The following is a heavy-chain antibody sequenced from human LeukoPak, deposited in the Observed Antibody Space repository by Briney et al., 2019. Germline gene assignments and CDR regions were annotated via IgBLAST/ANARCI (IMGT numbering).Heavy chain of an antibody. Sequence: ASEKVSCTASGYTFTGYYMHWVRQAPGQGLEWMGWINPNSGGTNYAQKFQGRVTMTRDTSISTAYMELSRLRSDDTAVYYCARDMWELLYLDYWGQGTLVTVSS. J-gene: IGHJ4*02. CDR3: ARDMWELLYLDY. CDR1: GYTFTGYY. D-gene: IGHD1-26*01. V-gene: IGHV1-2*02. CDR2: INPNSGGT.